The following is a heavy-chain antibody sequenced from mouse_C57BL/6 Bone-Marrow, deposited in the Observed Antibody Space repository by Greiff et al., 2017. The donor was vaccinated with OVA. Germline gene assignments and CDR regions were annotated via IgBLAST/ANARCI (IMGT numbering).Heavy chain of an antibody. D-gene: IGHD1-1*01. CDR1: GYTFTSYW. J-gene: IGHJ2*01. CDR2: IHPNSGST. V-gene: IGHV1-64*01. CDR3: APKGNYGPYYFDY. Sequence: VQLQQSGAELVKPGASVKLSCKASGYTFTSYWMHWVKQRPGQGLEWIGMIHPNSGSTNYNEKFKSKATLTVDKSSSTAYMQLSSLTSEDSAVYYCAPKGNYGPYYFDYWGQGTTLTASS.